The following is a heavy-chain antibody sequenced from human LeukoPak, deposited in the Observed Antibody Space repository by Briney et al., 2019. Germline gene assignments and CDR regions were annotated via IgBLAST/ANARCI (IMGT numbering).Heavy chain of an antibody. D-gene: IGHD6-6*01. J-gene: IGHJ4*02. CDR2: IIPIFGTA. V-gene: IGHV1-69*05. CDR3: AREAVVYSSSSGYFDY. CDR1: GYTFTSYG. Sequence: ASVKVSCKASGYTFTSYGISWVRQAPGQGLEWMGGIIPIFGTANDAQKFQGRVTITTDESTSTADMELSSRRSEDTAVYYCAREAVVYSSSSGYFDYWGQGTLVTVSS.